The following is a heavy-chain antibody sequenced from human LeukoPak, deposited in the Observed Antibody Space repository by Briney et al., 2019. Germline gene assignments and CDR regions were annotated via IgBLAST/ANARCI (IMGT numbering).Heavy chain of an antibody. V-gene: IGHV1-2*02. Sequence: EASVKVSCKASGYTFTGYYMHWVRQAPGQGLEWMGWINPNSGGTNYAQKFQGRVTMTRDTSISTAYMELSRLRSDDTAVYYCARGKGGYSYGQAKNWFDPWGQGTLVTVSS. CDR2: INPNSGGT. D-gene: IGHD5-18*01. J-gene: IGHJ5*02. CDR3: ARGKGGYSYGQAKNWFDP. CDR1: GYTFTGYY.